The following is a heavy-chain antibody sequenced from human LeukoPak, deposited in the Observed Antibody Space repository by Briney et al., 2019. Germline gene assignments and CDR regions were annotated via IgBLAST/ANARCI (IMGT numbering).Heavy chain of an antibody. CDR2: IFPSGGEI. CDR3: ATYRQVLLPFES. CDR1: GFTFSTFA. J-gene: IGHJ4*02. Sequence: GGSLRLSCAASGFTFSTFAMIWVRQPPGKGLEWVSSIFPSGGEILYADSVRGRFTISRDNSKSTLSLQMNRLRAEDTAIYYCATYRQVLLPFESWGQGTLVTVSS. V-gene: IGHV3-23*01. D-gene: IGHD2-8*02.